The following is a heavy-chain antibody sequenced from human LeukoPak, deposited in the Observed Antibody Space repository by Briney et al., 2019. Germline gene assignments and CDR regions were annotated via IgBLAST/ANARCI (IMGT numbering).Heavy chain of an antibody. Sequence: GESLKISCKGSGYSFTTYWIGWVRQVPGKGLEWMGIIYPGDSDTRYSPSFQGQVTISADKSITTAYLQWRSLKASDTAMYYCARPRGGDRSAFDIWGQGAMVTVSS. CDR2: IYPGDSDT. D-gene: IGHD2-21*02. CDR3: ARPRGGDRSAFDI. V-gene: IGHV5-51*01. CDR1: GYSFTTYW. J-gene: IGHJ3*02.